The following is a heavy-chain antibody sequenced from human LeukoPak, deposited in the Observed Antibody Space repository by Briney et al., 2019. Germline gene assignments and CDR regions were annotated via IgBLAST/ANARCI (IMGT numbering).Heavy chain of an antibody. CDR2: INAGNGNT. CDR3: ARDYYYGSGSYSRRLDY. J-gene: IGHJ4*02. V-gene: IGHV1-3*01. CDR1: GYTFTSYA. D-gene: IGHD3-10*01. Sequence: ASVKVSCKAAGYTFTSYAMHWVRQAPGQRLEWMGGINAGNGNTKYSQKFQGRVTITRDTSASTAYMELSSLRSEDTAVYYCARDYYYGSGSYSRRLDYWGQGTMVAVCS.